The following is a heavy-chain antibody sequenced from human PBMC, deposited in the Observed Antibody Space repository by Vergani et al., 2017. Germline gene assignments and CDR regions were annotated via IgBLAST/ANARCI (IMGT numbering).Heavy chain of an antibody. CDR2: ISYDGNKK. Sequence: QVQLVESGGGEVQPGRSLRLSCSAAGFPFSDNGVHWVRQAPGKGLEWVSVISYDGNKKNYADSVKGRFTISRDNSKNTLYLEMNALRAEDTAVYYCARDFLTRVTTLDYYYMGVWGKGTTVTVSS. D-gene: IGHD1-1*01. J-gene: IGHJ6*03. CDR3: ARDFLTRVTTLDYYYMGV. CDR1: GFPFSDNG. V-gene: IGHV3-30*03.